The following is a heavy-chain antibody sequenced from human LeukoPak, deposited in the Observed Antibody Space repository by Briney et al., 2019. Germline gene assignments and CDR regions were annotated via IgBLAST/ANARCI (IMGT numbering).Heavy chain of an antibody. CDR3: ARLAYSGDYVNS. Sequence: SETLSLTCTVSGDSFSSSSSYWGWIRQPPGKGLEWIGSIYYSGSSYYSLSLKSRVTMSVDTSKNQFSLKLSSVTAADTAAYYCARLAYSGDYVNSWGQGTLVTVSS. J-gene: IGHJ4*02. V-gene: IGHV4-39*01. CDR1: GDSFSSSSSY. CDR2: IYYSGSS. D-gene: IGHD4-17*01.